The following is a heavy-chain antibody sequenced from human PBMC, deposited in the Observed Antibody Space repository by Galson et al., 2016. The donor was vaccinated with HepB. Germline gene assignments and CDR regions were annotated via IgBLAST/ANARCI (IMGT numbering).Heavy chain of an antibody. J-gene: IGHJ4*02. CDR2: ISRTGDRR. Sequence: SLRLSCAASGFTFSTHAMSWVRQAPGKGLEGVSAISRTGDRRHHEASVQGRCTISRDNLKNTVHLQMDSLRAEDTALYYCATSNSYGYVHWGQGALVTVSS. CDR3: ATSNSYGYVH. V-gene: IGHV3-23*01. D-gene: IGHD5-18*01. CDR1: GFTFSTHA.